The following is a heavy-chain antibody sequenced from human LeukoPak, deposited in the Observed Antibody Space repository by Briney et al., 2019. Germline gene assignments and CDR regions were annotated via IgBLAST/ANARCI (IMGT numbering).Heavy chain of an antibody. V-gene: IGHV1-46*04. D-gene: IGHD6-19*01. J-gene: IGHJ3*02. Sequence: GSVKVSCTASGYTFTSYYMHWVRQAPGKGLVWMGIINPSGGSTSYAHTLQGRVTMTRDTSTSTLYMELSSLRSEDTAVYYCARPHSGWYSGPDGAFDIWAQGTMVTVSS. CDR1: GYTFTSYY. CDR3: ARPHSGWYSGPDGAFDI. CDR2: INPSGGST.